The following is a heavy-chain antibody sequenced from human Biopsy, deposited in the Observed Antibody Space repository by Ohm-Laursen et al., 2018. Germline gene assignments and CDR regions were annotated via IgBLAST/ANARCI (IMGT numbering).Heavy chain of an antibody. D-gene: IGHD3-16*02. V-gene: IGHV4-31*01. J-gene: IGHJ4*02. CDR2: IYDNGDT. CDR1: GRSIHSCGHF. Sequence: TLSLTRSVSGRSIHSCGHFWGWVRQSPGSGLGWIGYIYDNGDTYYNPSLMSLVSIPADTSKNQVSLRLNSVTAADTAVYYCTRVRTVGGVIGWYYFDSWGQGILVTVSS. CDR3: TRVRTVGGVIGWYYFDS.